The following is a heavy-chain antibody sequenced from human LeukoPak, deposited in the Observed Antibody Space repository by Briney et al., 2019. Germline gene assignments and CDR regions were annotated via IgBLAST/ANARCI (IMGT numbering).Heavy chain of an antibody. CDR2: ISGSGDTT. CDR1: AFTFSNYA. V-gene: IGHV3-23*01. Sequence: GGSLRLSCAAYAFTFSNYAMSWVRQAPGGGLEWVSAISGSGDTTFHADSVKGRFTTSRDNSKNTLSLQMSGLRVEDSAVYFCAKDTSAWWYHRAYMNVWGTGTTVTVSS. CDR3: AKDTSAWWYHRAYMNV. J-gene: IGHJ6*03. D-gene: IGHD2-15*01.